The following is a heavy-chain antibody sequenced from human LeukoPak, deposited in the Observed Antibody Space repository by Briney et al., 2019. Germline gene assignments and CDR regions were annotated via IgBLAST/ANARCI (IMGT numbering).Heavy chain of an antibody. D-gene: IGHD3-22*01. CDR1: GFTLSTYW. Sequence: HPGGSLRLSCAASGFTLSTYWMHWVRQGPGKGLVWVARINSDGSSTSYAESVKGRFTISRDNAKNTLYPQMNNLRAEDTAVYYCARRYNDTSGYKGALDIWGQGTMATVSS. CDR2: INSDGSST. V-gene: IGHV3-74*01. J-gene: IGHJ3*02. CDR3: ARRYNDTSGYKGALDI.